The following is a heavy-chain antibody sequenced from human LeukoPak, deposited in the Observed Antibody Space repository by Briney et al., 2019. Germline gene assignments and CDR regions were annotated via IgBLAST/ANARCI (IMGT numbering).Heavy chain of an antibody. J-gene: IGHJ4*02. CDR1: GFTFSSYW. V-gene: IGHV3-74*01. D-gene: IGHD4-23*01. Sequence: GGSLRLSCAASGFTFSSYWMNWVRQAPGKGLVRVSRIANDGSSTTYADSVKGRFSISRDNAKNTLYLQMNSLRVEDTAVYYCARGRPHGNDYWGQGTLVTVSS. CDR2: IANDGSST. CDR3: ARGRPHGNDY.